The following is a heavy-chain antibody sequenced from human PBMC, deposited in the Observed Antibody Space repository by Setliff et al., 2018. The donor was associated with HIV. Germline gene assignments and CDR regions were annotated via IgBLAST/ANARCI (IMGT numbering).Heavy chain of an antibody. CDR2: IYASGST. CDR1: GGSIGSGYYY. V-gene: IGHV4-61*09. J-gene: IGHJ3*02. CDR3: AREQTTETTMGFAFDI. Sequence: SETLSLTCTVSGGSIGSGYYYWSWIRQPAGKGLEWIGHIYASGSTNYNPSLKSRVTISVDTSKNQFSLKLSSVTAADTAVYYCAREQTTETTMGFAFDIWGQGTVVTVSS. D-gene: IGHD4-17*01.